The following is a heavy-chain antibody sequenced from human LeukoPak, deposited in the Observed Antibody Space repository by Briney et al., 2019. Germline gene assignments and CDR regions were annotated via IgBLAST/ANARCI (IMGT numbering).Heavy chain of an antibody. CDR2: ISSSGSTI. V-gene: IGHV3-48*03. CDR3: ARSGGAYKPFDL. Sequence: GGSLRLSCAASGFTFSSYEMNWVRQAPGKGLEWISYISSSGSTIYYADSVKGRFTISRDNAKNSLYLRMTSLRAEDTAVYYCARSGGAYKPFDLWGQGTLVTVSS. CDR1: GFTFSSYE. J-gene: IGHJ4*02. D-gene: IGHD2-15*01.